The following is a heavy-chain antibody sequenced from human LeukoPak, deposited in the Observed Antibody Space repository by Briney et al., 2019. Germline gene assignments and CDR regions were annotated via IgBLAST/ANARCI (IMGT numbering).Heavy chain of an antibody. CDR1: GYGFTSYG. Sequence: GESLKISCKGSGYGFTSYGISWVRQAPGQGLEWMGWISAYNGNTNYAQKLQGRVTMTTDTSTSTAYMELRSLRSDDTAVYYCAKHLWRDLVWSGEGYYFGYWGQGTLVTVSS. CDR3: AKHLWRDLVWSGEGYYFGY. D-gene: IGHD3-10*01. J-gene: IGHJ4*02. V-gene: IGHV1-18*01. CDR2: ISAYNGNT.